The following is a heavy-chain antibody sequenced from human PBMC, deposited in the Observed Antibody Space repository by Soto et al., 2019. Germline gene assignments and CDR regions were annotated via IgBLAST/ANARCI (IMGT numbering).Heavy chain of an antibody. J-gene: IGHJ6*02. CDR3: ARVSLGASTIADYSYYGMDV. V-gene: IGHV3-23*01. CDR1: GFTFSSYA. CDR2: ISGSADST. Sequence: EIQLLESGGALVQPGGSLRLSCAASGFTFSSYAMTWVRQAPGKGLEWVSGISGSADSTHYADSVKGRSIISRDNSKTTLSLQINNLRAEDTAVYYCARVSLGASTIADYSYYGMDVWGQGTTVNVSS. D-gene: IGHD1-26*01.